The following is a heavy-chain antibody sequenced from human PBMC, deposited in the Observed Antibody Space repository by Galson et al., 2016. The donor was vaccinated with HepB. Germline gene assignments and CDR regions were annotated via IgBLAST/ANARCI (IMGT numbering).Heavy chain of an antibody. J-gene: IGHJ3*02. CDR1: GGSFSGYY. V-gene: IGHV4-34*01. Sequence: ETLSLTCTVYGGSFSGYYWTWIRQPPGKGLEWIGEMSDSGMNDSGSINHNPSLKSRVTMLADASKSQFSLKLSSVTAADTAVYYCARKYPRGLRITIVRGSRDAFDIWGQGTMVTVSS. D-gene: IGHD3-10*01. CDR3: ARKYPRGLRITIVRGSRDAFDI. CDR2: MNDSGSI.